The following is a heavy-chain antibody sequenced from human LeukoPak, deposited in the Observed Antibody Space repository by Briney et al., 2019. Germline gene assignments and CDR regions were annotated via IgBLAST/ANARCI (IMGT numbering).Heavy chain of an antibody. J-gene: IGHJ6*02. CDR3: ARDSGPTVTTYYCYGMDV. CDR2: TYYRSKWYN. CDR1: GDSVSSNSAA. D-gene: IGHD4-17*01. V-gene: IGHV6-1*01. Sequence: SQTLSLTCAISGDSVSSNSAAWNWIRQSPSRGLEWLGRTYYRSKWYNDYAVSVKSRITINPDTSKNQFSLQLNSVTPEDTAVYYCARDSGPTVTTYYCYGMDVWGQGTTVTVSS.